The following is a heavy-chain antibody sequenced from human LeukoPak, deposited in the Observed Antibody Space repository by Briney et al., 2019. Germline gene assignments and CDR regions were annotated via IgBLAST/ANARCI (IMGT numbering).Heavy chain of an antibody. CDR2: IYYSGST. CDR3: ARSGGKYYYDSSGSIDY. Sequence: SETLSLTCTVSGGSISSYYWSWIRQPPGKGLEWIGYIYYSGSTNYNPSLKSRVTISVDTSKNQFSLKLSSVTAADTAVYYCARSGGKYYYDSSGSIDYWGQGTLVTVSS. J-gene: IGHJ4*02. V-gene: IGHV4-59*08. D-gene: IGHD3-22*01. CDR1: GGSISSYY.